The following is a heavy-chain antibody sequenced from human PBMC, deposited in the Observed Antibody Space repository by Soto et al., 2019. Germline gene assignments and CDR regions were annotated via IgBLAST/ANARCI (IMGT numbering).Heavy chain of an antibody. CDR3: AKGADQLLSLGGMDV. D-gene: IGHD2-2*01. V-gene: IGHV3-23*01. J-gene: IGHJ6*02. Sequence: LXLSCASSAFTFSSYAMSWVRQAPVKGLEWVSAISGSGGSTYYADSVKGRFTISRDNSKNTLYLQMNSLRAEDTAVYYCAKGADQLLSLGGMDVWGQGTTVTVSS. CDR2: ISGSGGST. CDR1: AFTFSSYA.